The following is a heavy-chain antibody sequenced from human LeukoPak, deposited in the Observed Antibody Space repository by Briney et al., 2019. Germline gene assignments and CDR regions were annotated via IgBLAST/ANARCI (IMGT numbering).Heavy chain of an antibody. J-gene: IGHJ5*02. CDR3: ARLPSGTP. V-gene: IGHV4-61*01. Sequence: SETLSLTCTVSGGSVSSGSYYWSWIRQPPGKGLEWIGYIYYSGSTNYNPSLKSRVTISVDTSKNQFSLKLSSVTAADTAVYYCARLPSGTPWGQGTLVTVSS. D-gene: IGHD1-26*01. CDR2: IYYSGST. CDR1: GGSVSSGSYY.